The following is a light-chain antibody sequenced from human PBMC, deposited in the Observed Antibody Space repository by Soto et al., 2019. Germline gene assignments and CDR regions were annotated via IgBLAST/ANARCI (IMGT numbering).Light chain of an antibody. Sequence: QSVLTQPPSVSGAPGQRVTISCVGSSSNIGAGYDVHWYQQLPGTAPKLLINGNNNRPSGVPDRFSGSKSGTSASLAITGLQAEDEADYYCQSYDSRLLYVFGTGTKVIVL. J-gene: IGLJ1*01. CDR1: SSNIGAGYD. CDR2: GNN. CDR3: QSYDSRLLYV. V-gene: IGLV1-40*01.